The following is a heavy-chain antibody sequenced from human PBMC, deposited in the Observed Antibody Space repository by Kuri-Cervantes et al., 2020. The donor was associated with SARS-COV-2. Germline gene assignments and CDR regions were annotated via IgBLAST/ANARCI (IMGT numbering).Heavy chain of an antibody. CDR2: IFTDDKT. J-gene: IGHJ4*02. V-gene: IGHV3-66*01. Sequence: GESLKISCAASGFTVNSYYINWVRQAPGKGLEWVSVIFTDDKTYYADSVKDRVNMSRDNSKNTLYLQMNSLRAEDTAVYYCARDRGYGSGSYSDYWSQGTLVTVSS. CDR1: GFTVNSYY. CDR3: ARDRGYGSGSYSDY. D-gene: IGHD3-10*01.